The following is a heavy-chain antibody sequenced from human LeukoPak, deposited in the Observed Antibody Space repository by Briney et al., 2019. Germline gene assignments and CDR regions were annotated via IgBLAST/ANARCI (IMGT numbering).Heavy chain of an antibody. CDR1: GGSISSYY. CDR3: ARDVAVTTSGYYYYGMDV. CDR2: IYTSGST. Sequence: PSETLSLTCTVSGGSISSYYWSWIRQPAGKGLEWIGRIYTSGSTNYNPSLKSRVTMSVDTSKNQFSLKLSSVTAADTAVYYCARDVAVTTSGYYYYGMDVWGQGTTVTVSS. J-gene: IGHJ6*02. D-gene: IGHD4-17*01. V-gene: IGHV4-4*07.